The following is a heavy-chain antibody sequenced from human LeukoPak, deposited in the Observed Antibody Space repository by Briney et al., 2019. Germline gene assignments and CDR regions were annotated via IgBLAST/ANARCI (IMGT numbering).Heavy chain of an antibody. D-gene: IGHD1-26*01. J-gene: IGHJ5*02. CDR3: ARHLVVGRLDP. Sequence: SETLSLTCTVSGGSINSNSFYWGWIRHPPGKELEWIGSIYFTGSTYYNPSLKSRVIISVDTSKNQFSLKLRSMTAADTAVYYCARHLVVGRLDPWGQGTLVTVSS. V-gene: IGHV4-39*01. CDR2: IYFTGST. CDR1: GGSINSNSFY.